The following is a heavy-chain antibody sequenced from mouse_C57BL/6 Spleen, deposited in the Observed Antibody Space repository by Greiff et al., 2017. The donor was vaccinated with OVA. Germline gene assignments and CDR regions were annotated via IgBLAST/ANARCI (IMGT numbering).Heavy chain of an antibody. Sequence: QQQSGPELVKPGASVKISCKASGYTFTDYYMNWVKQSHGKSLEWIGDINPNNGGTSYNQKFKGKATLTVDKSSSTAYMELRSLTSEDSAVYYCARPITTRYYAMDYWGQGTSVTVSS. V-gene: IGHV1-26*01. CDR2: INPNNGGT. CDR1: GYTFTDYY. J-gene: IGHJ4*01. CDR3: ARPITTRYYAMDY. D-gene: IGHD1-2*01.